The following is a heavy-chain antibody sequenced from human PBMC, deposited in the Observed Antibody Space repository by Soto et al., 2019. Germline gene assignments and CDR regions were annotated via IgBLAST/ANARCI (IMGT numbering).Heavy chain of an antibody. Sequence: ASVKVSCKASGYTFTSYDINWVRQATGQGLEWMGWMNPNSGNTGYAQKFQGRVTMTRNTSISTAYMELSSLRSEDTAVYYCARGPPFLSSIAARLVGGSEKRPGGYYYMDVWGKGTTLTVSS. D-gene: IGHD6-6*01. V-gene: IGHV1-8*01. CDR3: ARGPPFLSSIAARLVGGSEKRPGGYYYMDV. CDR2: MNPNSGNT. CDR1: GYTFTSYD. J-gene: IGHJ6*03.